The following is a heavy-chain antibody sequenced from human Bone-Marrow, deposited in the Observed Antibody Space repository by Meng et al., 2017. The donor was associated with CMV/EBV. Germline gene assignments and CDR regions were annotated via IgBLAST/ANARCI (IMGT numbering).Heavy chain of an antibody. D-gene: IGHD2-2*01. CDR3: ARFKYCSSTSCHRYLYSGLDV. CDR1: GFTFSSYW. CDR2: INSDGSST. J-gene: IGHJ6*02. V-gene: IGHV3-74*01. Sequence: GESLKISCAASGFTFSSYWMHWVRQAPGKGLVWVSRINSDGSSTSYADSVKGRFTISRDNAKNSLYLQMDDLRGEDTAVYYCARFKYCSSTSCHRYLYSGLDVWGQGTTVTVSS.